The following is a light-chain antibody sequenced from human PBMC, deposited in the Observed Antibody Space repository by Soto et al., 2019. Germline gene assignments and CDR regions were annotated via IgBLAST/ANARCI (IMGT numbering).Light chain of an antibody. CDR1: QDISDY. V-gene: IGKV1-9*01. CDR3: LQHNAYPLT. J-gene: IGKJ4*01. CDR2: AAS. Sequence: IQLTQSPSFLSASVGDRVTITCRASQDISDYLAWYQQRPGKAPKLLIYAASSLQSGVPSRFSGSGSGTEFTLTISSLQPEDFATYYCLQHNAYPLTFGGGTKVDI.